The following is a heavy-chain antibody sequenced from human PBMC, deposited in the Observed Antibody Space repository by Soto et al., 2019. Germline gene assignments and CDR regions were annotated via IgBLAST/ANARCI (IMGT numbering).Heavy chain of an antibody. J-gene: IGHJ2*01. CDR2: ISSNGMTT. Sequence: EVQLLESGGGLVKSGGSLRLSCVASGFTFSKYAMTWVRQAPGKGLEWVSSISSNGMTTDYADSVKGRFTISRDNSRNTLSLPMDRLRGDDAALYYCAKDKYTDSVRRVWFFDFWGRGTLVTVSS. D-gene: IGHD3-16*01. CDR1: GFTFSKYA. CDR3: AKDKYTDSVRRVWFFDF. V-gene: IGHV3-23*01.